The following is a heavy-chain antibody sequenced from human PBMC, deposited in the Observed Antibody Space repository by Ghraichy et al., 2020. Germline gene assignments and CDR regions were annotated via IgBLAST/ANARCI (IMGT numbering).Heavy chain of an antibody. CDR2: INPSGGST. CDR3: ARLSYPTESFDY. V-gene: IGHV1-46*01. Sequence: ASVKVSCKASGYTFTSYYMHWVRQAPGQGLEWMGIINPSGGSTSYAQKFQGRVTMTRDTSTSTVHMELSSLSTEDTAVYYCARLSYPTESFDYWGQGTLVTVSS. CDR1: GYTFTSYY. J-gene: IGHJ4*02. D-gene: IGHD1-26*01.